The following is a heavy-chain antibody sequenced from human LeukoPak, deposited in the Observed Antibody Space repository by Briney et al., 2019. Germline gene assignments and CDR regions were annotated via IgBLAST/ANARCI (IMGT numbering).Heavy chain of an antibody. CDR3: ARGHSSSSPCYYFDY. Sequence: GGSLRLSCAASGFTFSSYAMHWVRQAPGKGLEWVAVISYDGSNKYYAVSVKGRFTISRDNSKNTLYLQMNSLRAEDTAVYYCARGHSSSSPCYYFDYWGQGTLVTVSS. CDR1: GFTFSSYA. D-gene: IGHD6-6*01. J-gene: IGHJ4*02. V-gene: IGHV3-30-3*01. CDR2: ISYDGSNK.